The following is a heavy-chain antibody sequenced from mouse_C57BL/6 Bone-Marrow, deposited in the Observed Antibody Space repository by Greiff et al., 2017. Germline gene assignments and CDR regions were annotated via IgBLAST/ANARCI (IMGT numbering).Heavy chain of an antibody. CDR2: ISDGGSYT. V-gene: IGHV5-4*01. Sequence: EVMLVESGGGLVKPGGSLKLSCAASGFTFSSYAMSWVRQTPEKRLEWVATISDGGSYTYYPDNVKGRFTISRDHAKNNLYLQMSHLKSEDTAMYYCARDHDYDATWFAYWGQGTLVTVSA. J-gene: IGHJ3*01. CDR1: GFTFSSYA. D-gene: IGHD2-4*01. CDR3: ARDHDYDATWFAY.